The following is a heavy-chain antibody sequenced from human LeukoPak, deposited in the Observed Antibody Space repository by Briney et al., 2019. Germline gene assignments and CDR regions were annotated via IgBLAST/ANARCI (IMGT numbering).Heavy chain of an antibody. CDR1: GGSISSYY. CDR3: ARGLRLGYCSGGSCYYWFDP. Sequence: PSETLSLTCTVSGGSISSYYWSWIRQPPGKGLEWIGEINHSGSTNYNLSLKSRVTISADTSKNQFSLNLRSVIAADTAVYYCARGLRLGYCSGGSCYYWFDPWGQGTRVTVSS. J-gene: IGHJ5*02. CDR2: INHSGST. V-gene: IGHV4-34*01. D-gene: IGHD2-15*01.